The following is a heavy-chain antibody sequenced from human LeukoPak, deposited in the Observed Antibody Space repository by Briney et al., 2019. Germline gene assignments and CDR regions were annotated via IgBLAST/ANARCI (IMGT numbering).Heavy chain of an antibody. V-gene: IGHV1-69*04. CDR1: GGTFSSYT. D-gene: IGHD1-14*01. CDR2: IIPILGIA. J-gene: IGHJ3*02. CDR3: AGDRRYHEDAFDI. Sequence: ASVKVSCKASGGTFSSYTISWVRQAPGQGLEWMGRIIPILGIANYAQKFQGRVTITADKSTSTAYMELSSLRSEDTAVYYCAGDRRYHEDAFDIWGQGTMVTVSS.